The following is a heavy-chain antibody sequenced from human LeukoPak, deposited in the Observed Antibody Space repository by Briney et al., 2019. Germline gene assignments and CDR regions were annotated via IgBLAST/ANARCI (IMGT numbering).Heavy chain of an antibody. D-gene: IGHD3-10*01. CDR3: AKISEVYYYGSGSPPPFDY. CDR2: ISGSGGST. V-gene: IGHV3-23*01. J-gene: IGHJ4*02. Sequence: GGSLRLSCAASGFTFSSYAMSWVRQAPGKGLEWVSTISGSGGSTYYADSVKGRFTISRDNSKNTLYLQMNGLRAEDTAVYYCAKISEVYYYGSGSPPPFDYWGQGTLVTVSS. CDR1: GFTFSSYA.